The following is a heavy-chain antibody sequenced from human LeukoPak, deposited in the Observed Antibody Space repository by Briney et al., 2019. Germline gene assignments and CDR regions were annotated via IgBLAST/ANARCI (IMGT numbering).Heavy chain of an antibody. Sequence: GGSLRLSCAASGFTFSSYGMHWVRQAPGKGLEWVAVISYDGSNKYYADSVKGRFTISRDNSKNTLYLQMNSLRAEDTAVYYCAKFFTPIDGDYVLGWCFDLWGRGTLVTVSS. V-gene: IGHV3-30*18. CDR1: GFTFSSYG. CDR3: AKFFTPIDGDYVLGWCFDL. J-gene: IGHJ2*01. CDR2: ISYDGSNK. D-gene: IGHD4-17*01.